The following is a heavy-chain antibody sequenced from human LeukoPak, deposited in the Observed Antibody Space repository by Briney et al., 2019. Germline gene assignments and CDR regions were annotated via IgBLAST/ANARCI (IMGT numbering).Heavy chain of an antibody. Sequence: SETLSLTCTVSGVSISSYYWSWIRQRPGKGLEWIGFIFYSGTTNYNPSLKSRATISVGTSKNQFSLKLSSVTAADTAVYYCARGGWNKFDYWGQGTLVTVSS. CDR2: IFYSGTT. J-gene: IGHJ4*02. D-gene: IGHD3-22*01. CDR1: GVSISSYY. CDR3: ARGGWNKFDY. V-gene: IGHV4-59*01.